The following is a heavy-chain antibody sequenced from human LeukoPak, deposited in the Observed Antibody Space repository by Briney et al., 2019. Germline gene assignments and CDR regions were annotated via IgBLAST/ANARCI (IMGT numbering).Heavy chain of an antibody. CDR2: FDPEDGET. Sequence: ASVKVSCKVSGYSLTELSMYWVRQAPGKGLEWMGGFDPEDGETMYAQKLQGRVTMTEDTSTDTAYMELSSLRSEDTAVYYCATVSVRLTAILRYFDYWGQGTLVTVSS. D-gene: IGHD2-21*02. J-gene: IGHJ4*02. CDR3: ATVSVRLTAILRYFDY. CDR1: GYSLTELS. V-gene: IGHV1-24*01.